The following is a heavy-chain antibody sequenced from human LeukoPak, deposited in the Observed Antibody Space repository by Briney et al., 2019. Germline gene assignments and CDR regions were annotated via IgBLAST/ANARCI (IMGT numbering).Heavy chain of an antibody. Sequence: ASVKVSCKASVSPFTTYGISGVGQAPGQGLKGMGGISAYKGKTNYAQKLQGRVTMTTDTSTSTAYMELRSLRSDDTAVYYCARVSDYYDSSGYFDYWGQGTLVTVSS. CDR3: ARVSDYYDSSGYFDY. CDR1: VSPFTTYG. CDR2: ISAYKGKT. J-gene: IGHJ4*02. V-gene: IGHV1-18*01. D-gene: IGHD3-22*01.